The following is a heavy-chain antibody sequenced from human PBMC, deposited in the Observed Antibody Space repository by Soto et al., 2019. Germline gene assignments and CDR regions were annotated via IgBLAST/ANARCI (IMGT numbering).Heavy chain of an antibody. CDR1: GYTFTSYY. V-gene: IGHV1-46*01. J-gene: IGHJ6*02. D-gene: IGHD2-21*01. Sequence: QVQLVHSGAEVRKPGASVRVSCKASGYTFTSYYMHWVRQAPGQGLEWMGIIHPYGGRTIYAQTFHGRITMTSDTSTDTVYMDLSSLRSEDTAVYFCARDISRPQTYYGMDVWGQGTTVTVSS. CDR3: ARDISRPQTYYGMDV. CDR2: IHPYGGRT.